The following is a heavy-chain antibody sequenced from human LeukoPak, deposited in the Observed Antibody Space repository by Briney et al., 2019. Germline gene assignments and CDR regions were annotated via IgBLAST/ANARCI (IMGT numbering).Heavy chain of an antibody. Sequence: GASVKVSCKASGYTFTSYAMHWVRQAPGQRLEWMGWINPNSGGTNYAQKFQGRVTMTRDTSISTAYMELSRLRSDGTAVYYCARDIVVPAAMEIDYWGQGTLVTVSS. CDR2: INPNSGGT. D-gene: IGHD2-2*01. CDR3: ARDIVVPAAMEIDY. V-gene: IGHV1-2*02. CDR1: GYTFTSYA. J-gene: IGHJ4*02.